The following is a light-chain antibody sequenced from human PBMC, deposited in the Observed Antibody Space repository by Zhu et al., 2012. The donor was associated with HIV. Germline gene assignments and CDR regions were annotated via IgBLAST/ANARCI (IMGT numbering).Light chain of an antibody. Sequence: DIQMTQSPSTLSASVGDRVTITCRASQSVISGWPGISRNRTNAPKLLIYEASNLETGVPSRFSGSGSGTEFTLTISSLQPDDFATYSCQQYYTPSYTFGRGDQTADQT. CDR3: QQYYTPSYT. CDR2: EAS. CDR1: QSVISG. J-gene: IGKJ2*01. V-gene: IGKV1-5*03.